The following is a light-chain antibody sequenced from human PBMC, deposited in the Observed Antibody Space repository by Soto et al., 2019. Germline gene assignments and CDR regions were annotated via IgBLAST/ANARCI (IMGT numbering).Light chain of an antibody. CDR2: GAS. CDR1: QSVISSD. Sequence: EVVLTQSPVTLSLSPLEIATLSCMASQSVISSDLAWYQQKPGQAPRLLIYGASSRATGIPDRFTGSGSGTEFTLTIIRLEPEDFAVYYCQQYGSSSITFGQGTRLEIK. CDR3: QQYGSSSIT. J-gene: IGKJ5*01. V-gene: IGKV3-20*01.